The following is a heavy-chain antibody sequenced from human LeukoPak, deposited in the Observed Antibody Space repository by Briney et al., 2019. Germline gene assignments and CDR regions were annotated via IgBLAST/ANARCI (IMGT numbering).Heavy chain of an antibody. J-gene: IGHJ4*02. D-gene: IGHD1-14*01. CDR3: VRGLNLYYFDY. V-gene: IGHV3-30*04. Sequence: PGRSLRLSCAASGFTFSSYAMHWVRQAPGKGLEWVAVISYDGSNKYYADSVKGRFTISRDNSKNTLYLQMNSLRAEDTAVYYCVRGLNLYYFDYWGQGTLVTVSS. CDR1: GFTFSSYA. CDR2: ISYDGSNK.